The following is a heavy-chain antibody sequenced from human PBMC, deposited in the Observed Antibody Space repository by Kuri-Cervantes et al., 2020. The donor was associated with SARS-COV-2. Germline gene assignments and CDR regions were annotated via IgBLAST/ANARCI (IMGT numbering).Heavy chain of an antibody. CDR2: INPSGGST. Sequence: ASVKVSCKASGYTFTSYYMHWVRQAPGQGLEWMGIINPSGGSTSYAQKFQGRVTMTRDTSTSTVYMELSSLRSEDTAVYYCAREEWGYCSSTSCSRGDYYYGMDVWGQGTTVTVSS. V-gene: IGHV1-46*01. CDR3: AREEWGYCSSTSCSRGDYYYGMDV. D-gene: IGHD2-2*01. CDR1: GYTFTSYY. J-gene: IGHJ6*02.